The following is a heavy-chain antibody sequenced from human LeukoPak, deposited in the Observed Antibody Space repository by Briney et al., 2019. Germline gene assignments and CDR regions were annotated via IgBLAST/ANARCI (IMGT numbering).Heavy chain of an antibody. D-gene: IGHD3-22*01. J-gene: IGHJ3*02. CDR2: ISAYNGNT. CDR3: ARASYDSRGPDAFDI. CDR1: GHTFTSYG. Sequence: ASVKVSCKASGHTFTSYGISWVRQAPGQGLEWMGWISAYNGNTNYAQKLQGRVTMTTDTSTSTAYMELRSLRSDDTAVYYCARASYDSRGPDAFDIWGQGTMVTVSS. V-gene: IGHV1-18*01.